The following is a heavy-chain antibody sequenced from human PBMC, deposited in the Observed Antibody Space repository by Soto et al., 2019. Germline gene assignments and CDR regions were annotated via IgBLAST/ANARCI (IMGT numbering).Heavy chain of an antibody. J-gene: IGHJ6*02. D-gene: IGHD3-22*01. Sequence: PGGSLRLSCAASGFTFSSYAMSWVRQAPGKGLEWVSAISGSGGSTYYADSVKGRFTISRDNSKNTLYLQMNSLRAEDTAVYYCAKEAAYYDSSGYYYPIPDYYYYGMDVSGQGTTVTVSS. CDR2: ISGSGGST. V-gene: IGHV3-23*01. CDR1: GFTFSSYA. CDR3: AKEAAYYDSSGYYYPIPDYYYYGMDV.